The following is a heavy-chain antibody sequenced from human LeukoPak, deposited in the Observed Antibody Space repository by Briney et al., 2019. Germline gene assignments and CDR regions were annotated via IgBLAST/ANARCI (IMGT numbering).Heavy chain of an antibody. CDR3: TRDGIGPHDY. V-gene: IGHV3-21*03. Sequence: GGSLRLSCETSGFTFSFYSMNWVRQAPGKGLEWVSSLSSSSSKVSYADSVKGRFTISRDNAKNSLYPQMNSLRGEDTGVYYCTRDGIGPHDYWGQGTLVAVSS. CDR2: LSSSSSKV. J-gene: IGHJ4*02. CDR1: GFTFSFYS.